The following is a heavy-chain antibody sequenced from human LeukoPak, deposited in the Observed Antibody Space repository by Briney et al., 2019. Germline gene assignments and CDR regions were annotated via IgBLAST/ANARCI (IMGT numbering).Heavy chain of an antibody. V-gene: IGHV4-39*01. J-gene: IGHJ4*02. CDR2: VSYTGST. D-gene: IGHD1-1*01. CDR1: GGSVSDNGFF. Sequence: SETLYLTCTVSGGSVSDNGFFWGWIRQPPGKGLEWIGSVSYTGSTHYDPSLKSRVTMSIDTSKNQFSLNLTPVTAADTAVYYCARRGTYWNALGCWGQGALVTVSS. CDR3: ARRGTYWNALGC.